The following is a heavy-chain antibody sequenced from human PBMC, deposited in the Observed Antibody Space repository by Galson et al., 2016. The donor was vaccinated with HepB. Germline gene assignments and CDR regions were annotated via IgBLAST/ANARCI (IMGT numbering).Heavy chain of an antibody. V-gene: IGHV4-39*01. J-gene: IGHJ5*02. CDR3: ARHERLASVFDP. CDR1: GGSISRSTYY. CDR2: VYYSGNT. Sequence: LSLTCSVSGGSISRSTYYWGWIRQTPGKGLEWIGSVYYSGNTHYNPSLKSRLTVSVDTSKNQFSLKMSSVTAADTAVYYCARHERLASVFDPWGQGTLVTVSS. D-gene: IGHD3-9*01.